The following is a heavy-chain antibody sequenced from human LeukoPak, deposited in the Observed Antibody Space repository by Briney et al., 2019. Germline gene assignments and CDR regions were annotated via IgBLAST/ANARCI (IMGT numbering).Heavy chain of an antibody. CDR1: GYTFTRYG. Sequence: GASVKVSCKASGYTFTRYGISWVRQAPGQGLEWMGWISVNNGDTNSAQKFQGRVTMTTDTSTSTAYMELRSLRSDDTAVHYCARDFFHGHCAGLSCFLLDYWGQGSLVTVSS. J-gene: IGHJ4*02. D-gene: IGHD2-15*01. V-gene: IGHV1-18*01. CDR2: ISVNNGDT. CDR3: ARDFFHGHCAGLSCFLLDY.